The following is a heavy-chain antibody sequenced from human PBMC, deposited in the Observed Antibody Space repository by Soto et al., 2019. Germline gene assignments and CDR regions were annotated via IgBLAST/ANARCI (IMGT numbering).Heavy chain of an antibody. Sequence: GGSLRLSCAASGFTVSSNYMSWVRQAPGKGLEWVSVIYSGGSTYYADSVKGRFTISRDNSKNTLYLQMNSLRAEDTAVYYCARDNSRYSSGWLDYWGQGTLVTVSS. CDR3: ARDNSRYSSGWLDY. CDR2: IYSGGST. V-gene: IGHV3-66*01. CDR1: GFTVSSNY. J-gene: IGHJ4*02. D-gene: IGHD6-19*01.